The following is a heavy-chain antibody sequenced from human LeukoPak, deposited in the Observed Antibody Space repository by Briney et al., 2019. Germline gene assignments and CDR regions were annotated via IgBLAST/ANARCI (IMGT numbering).Heavy chain of an antibody. D-gene: IGHD6-19*01. CDR2: ISGSGGST. CDR1: GFTFSSYA. V-gene: IGHV3-23*01. J-gene: IGHJ4*02. CDR3: AKGKDDSSGWYFFY. Sequence: GGSLRLSCAASGFTFSSYAMNWVRQAPGKGLEWVSAISGSGGSTYYADSVKGRFTISRDNSKNTLYLQTNSLRAEDTAVYYCAKGKDDSSGWYFFYWGQGTLVTVSS.